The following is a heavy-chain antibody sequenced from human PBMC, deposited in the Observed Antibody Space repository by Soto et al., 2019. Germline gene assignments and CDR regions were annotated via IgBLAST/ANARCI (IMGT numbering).Heavy chain of an antibody. J-gene: IGHJ5*02. CDR1: GCSITSYH. D-gene: IGHD1-26*01. CDR3: ATDMHAGFTHYFVP. V-gene: IGHV4-59*01. Sequence: QVHLLESGPGLVKPSETLSLPCIVSGCSITSYHWRCIRQFPWQGLEWIAYTYYTGNTNYNPSLQSRVTVSMATTNNQLFLKLTSMTAAYTAVYHCATDMHAGFTHYFVPWVQGTLLTVSS. CDR2: TYYTGNT.